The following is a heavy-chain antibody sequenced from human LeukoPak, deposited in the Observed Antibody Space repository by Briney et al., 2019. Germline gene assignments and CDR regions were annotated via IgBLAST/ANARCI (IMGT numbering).Heavy chain of an antibody. J-gene: IGHJ4*02. V-gene: IGHV3-7*01. Sequence: PGGSLRLSCAASGFIFTNYWMGWVRQAPGKGLEWVANIKQDGSVKYYVDSVKGRFTISRDNAKNSLYLQMNSLRVEDTALFYCARISYYGGTPHFDYWGQGTLVTVSS. CDR3: ARISYYGGTPHFDY. CDR2: IKQDGSVK. D-gene: IGHD4-23*01. CDR1: GFIFTNYW.